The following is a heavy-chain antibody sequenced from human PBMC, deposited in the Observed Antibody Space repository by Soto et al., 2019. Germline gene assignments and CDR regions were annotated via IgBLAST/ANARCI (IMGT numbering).Heavy chain of an antibody. CDR3: ARAHNYDSSGPLDY. D-gene: IGHD3-22*01. J-gene: IGHJ4*02. Sequence: EVQLVESGGGLVQPGGSLRLSCAASGFTFSSYSMNWVRQAPGKGLEWVSYISSSSSTIYYADSVKGRFTISRDNAKNSLYLQMNSLRDEDTAVYYCARAHNYDSSGPLDYWGQGTLVTVSS. CDR2: ISSSSSTI. V-gene: IGHV3-48*02. CDR1: GFTFSSYS.